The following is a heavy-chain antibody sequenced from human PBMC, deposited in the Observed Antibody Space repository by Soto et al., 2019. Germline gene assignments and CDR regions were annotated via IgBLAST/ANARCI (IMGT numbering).Heavy chain of an antibody. V-gene: IGHV3-30-3*01. Sequence: GGSLRLSCAASGFTSSSYAMHWVRQAPGKGLEWVAVISYDGSNKYYADSVKCRFTISRDNSKNTLYLQMNSLRAEDTAVYYCARDKRDGSESYYYGMDVWGQGTTVTVSS. CDR2: ISYDGSNK. CDR3: ARDKRDGSESYYYGMDV. J-gene: IGHJ6*02. D-gene: IGHD3-10*01. CDR1: GFTSSSYA.